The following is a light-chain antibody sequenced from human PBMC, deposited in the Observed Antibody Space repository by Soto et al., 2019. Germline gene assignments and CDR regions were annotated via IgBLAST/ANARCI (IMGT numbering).Light chain of an antibody. CDR1: QSVSSY. V-gene: IGKV3-11*01. Sequence: IVLTQSPATLSLSPGERATLSCRASQSVSSYLACYQQKPGQAPRLLIYDASNRATGIPDRFSGSGSGTDFTLTISSLEPEDFAFYYCQQRNSWPLTFGGGTKVDIK. J-gene: IGKJ4*01. CDR2: DAS. CDR3: QQRNSWPLT.